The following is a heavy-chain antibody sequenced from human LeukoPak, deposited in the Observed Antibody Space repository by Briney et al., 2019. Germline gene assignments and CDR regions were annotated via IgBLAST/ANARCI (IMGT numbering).Heavy chain of an antibody. V-gene: IGHV3-30*18. CDR1: GYTFSSYG. D-gene: IGHD6-13*01. CDR2: ISYDGSNK. Sequence: GGSLRLSCVASGYTFSSYGLLWVRQAPGKGLEWMAVISYDGSNKYYADSVMGRFTISRDNSNNTLYLQMNSLRAEDTAMYYCAKGLIAAAGGPTDSWGQGTLVTVSS. CDR3: AKGLIAAAGGPTDS. J-gene: IGHJ4*02.